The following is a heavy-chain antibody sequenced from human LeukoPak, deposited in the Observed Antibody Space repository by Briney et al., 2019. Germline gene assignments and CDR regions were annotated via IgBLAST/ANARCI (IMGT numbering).Heavy chain of an antibody. CDR1: GGTFSSYA. J-gene: IGHJ6*03. D-gene: IGHD3-10*01. CDR2: IIPIFGTA. CDR3: ARAWFGEFNYYYYMNV. Sequence: ASVKVSCKASGGTFSSYAISWVRQARGQGLEWMGGIIPIFGTANYAQKFQGRVTITTDESTSTAYMELSSLRSEDTAVYYCARAWFGEFNYYYYMNVWGKGTTVNVSS. V-gene: IGHV1-69*05.